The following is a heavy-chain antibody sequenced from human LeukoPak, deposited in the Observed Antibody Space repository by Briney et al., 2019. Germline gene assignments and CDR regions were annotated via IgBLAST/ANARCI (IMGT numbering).Heavy chain of an antibody. CDR1: GYTFTSYG. V-gene: IGHV1-18*01. CDR2: ISAYNGNT. CDR3: ARGPPVAPFYYMDV. D-gene: IGHD6-19*01. J-gene: IGHJ6*03. Sequence: ASVKVSCKASGYTFTSYGISWVRQAPGQGLEWMGWISAYNGNTNYAQKLQGRVTITRNTSISTAYMELSSLRSEDTAVYYCARGPPVAPFYYMDVWGKGTTVTVSS.